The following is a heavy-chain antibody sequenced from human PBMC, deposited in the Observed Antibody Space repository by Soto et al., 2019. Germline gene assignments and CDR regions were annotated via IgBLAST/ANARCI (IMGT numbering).Heavy chain of an antibody. CDR2: IYSDGTT. J-gene: IGHJ6*02. D-gene: IGHD3-9*01. CDR1: GGSISGYY. V-gene: IGHV4-4*07. CDR3: AGGDGRYFDWLLTYYYYGMDV. Sequence: PSGTLSLTCIGSGGSISGYYRCWIRQPAGKGLEWIGRIYSDGTTNYNPSLKGRGTMSVDTSKKQISLKLTSVTAADTAVYYCAGGDGRYFDWLLTYYYYGMDVWGQGTTVT.